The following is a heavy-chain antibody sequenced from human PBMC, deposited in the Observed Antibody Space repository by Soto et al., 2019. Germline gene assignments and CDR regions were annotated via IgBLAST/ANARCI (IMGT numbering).Heavy chain of an antibody. D-gene: IGHD5-12*01. CDR3: ARDKAYSGYQKPDY. Sequence: GESLKISYAASGFTFSSYSMNWVRQAPGKGLEWVSYISSSSSTIYYADSVKGRFTISRDNAKNSLYLQMNSLRAEDTAVYYCARDKAYSGYQKPDYWGQGTLVTVSS. CDR2: ISSSSSTI. CDR1: GFTFSSYS. V-gene: IGHV3-48*01. J-gene: IGHJ4*02.